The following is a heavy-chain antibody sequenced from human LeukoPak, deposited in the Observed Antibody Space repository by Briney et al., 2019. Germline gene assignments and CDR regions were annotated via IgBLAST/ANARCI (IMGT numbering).Heavy chain of an antibody. D-gene: IGHD3-10*01. V-gene: IGHV1-8*02. Sequence: GASVKVSCKASGYTFTIYDINWVRQATGQGLEWMGWMNPNSGNTGYAQKFQGRVTVTEDTSTDTAYMELSSLRSEDTAVYYCATVHSYGSGSYYYYYYMDVWGKGTTVTVSS. J-gene: IGHJ6*03. CDR2: MNPNSGNT. CDR3: ATVHSYGSGSYYYYYYMDV. CDR1: GYTFTIYD.